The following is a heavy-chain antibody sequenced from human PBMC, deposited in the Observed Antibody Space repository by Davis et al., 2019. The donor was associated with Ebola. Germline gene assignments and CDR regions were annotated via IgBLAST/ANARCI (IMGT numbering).Heavy chain of an antibody. CDR3: ARLYPRSWFDP. D-gene: IGHD2-2*01. J-gene: IGHJ5*02. CDR1: GYTFTSYG. CDR2: ISAYNGNT. Sequence: ASVKVSCKASGYTFTSYGISWVRQAPGHGLEWMGWISAYNGNTNYAQKLQGRVTMTTDTSTSTAYMELRSLRSDATAVYYSARLYPRSWFDPWGQGTLVTVSS. V-gene: IGHV1-18*01.